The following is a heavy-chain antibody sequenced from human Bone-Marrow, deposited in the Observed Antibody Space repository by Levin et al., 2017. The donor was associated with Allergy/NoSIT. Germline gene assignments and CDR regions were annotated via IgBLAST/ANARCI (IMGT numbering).Heavy chain of an antibody. CDR3: ARVTAHPEQIDF. D-gene: IGHD6-13*01. J-gene: IGHJ4*02. Sequence: LRLSCTVSGDSISSSGYYWAWIRQHPGKGLEWIGYIYYSGNTVYNPSLTSRGTISLDTSKNQFSLRLSTVTAADTAVYYCARVTAHPEQIDFWGQGSLVTVSS. V-gene: IGHV4-31*03. CDR2: IYYSGNT. CDR1: GDSISSSGYY.